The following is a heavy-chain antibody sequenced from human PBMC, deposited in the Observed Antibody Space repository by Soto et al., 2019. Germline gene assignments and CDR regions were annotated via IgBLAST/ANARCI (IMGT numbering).Heavy chain of an antibody. CDR3: ARDREAGYNFYYGMDV. CDR2: IYTSASI. Sequence: SETLSLTCSVSGADINTYSWTWIRQPAGKGLEWIGRIYTSASINYNPSLKGRVTLSVDTSTNQVSLRLASVTAADTAIYYCARDREAGYNFYYGMDVWGQGTTVTVAS. CDR1: GADINTYS. V-gene: IGHV4-4*07. D-gene: IGHD6-19*01. J-gene: IGHJ6*02.